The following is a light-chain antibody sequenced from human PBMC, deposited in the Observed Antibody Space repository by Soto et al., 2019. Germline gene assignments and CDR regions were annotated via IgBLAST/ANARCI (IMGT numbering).Light chain of an antibody. CDR1: ISDVGSSGP. CDR3: CSYVGASTYV. V-gene: IGLV2-23*01. Sequence: QSALAQPASLAGSPGQSITISCSGSISDVGSSGPVSWYQHHPGQVPKPIIYEGSRRPSGVSSRFYGSKTGNTASLTITGLSAEDEANYYCCSYVGASTYVFGTGNKVTVL. J-gene: IGLJ1*01. CDR2: EGS.